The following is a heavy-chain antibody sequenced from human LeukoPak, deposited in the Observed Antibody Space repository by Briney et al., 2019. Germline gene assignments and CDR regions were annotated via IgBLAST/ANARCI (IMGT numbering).Heavy chain of an antibody. CDR3: ARVCPHRPYSSSWYGSFDYYYYYYMDV. V-gene: IGHV1-18*01. J-gene: IGHJ6*03. D-gene: IGHD6-13*01. CDR1: GYTFTSYG. CDR2: ISAYNGNT. Sequence: GASVKVSCKASGYTFTSYGISWVRQAPGQGLEWMGWISAYNGNTNYAQKLQGRVTMTTDTSTSTAYMELRSLRSDDTAVYYCARVCPHRPYSSSWYGSFDYYYYYYMDVWGKGTTVTISS.